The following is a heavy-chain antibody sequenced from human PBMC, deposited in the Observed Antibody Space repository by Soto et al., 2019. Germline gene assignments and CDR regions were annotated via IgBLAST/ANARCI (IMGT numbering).Heavy chain of an antibody. CDR3: QGYSYGRGYYYYGMDV. Sequence: ASVKVSCKASGGTFSSYAISWVRQAPGQGLEWMGGIIPIFGTANYAQKFQGRVTITADESTSTAYMELSSLRSEDTAVYYCQGYSYGRGYYYYGMDVWGQGTTVTVSS. D-gene: IGHD5-18*01. CDR1: GGTFSSYA. J-gene: IGHJ6*02. CDR2: IIPIFGTA. V-gene: IGHV1-69*13.